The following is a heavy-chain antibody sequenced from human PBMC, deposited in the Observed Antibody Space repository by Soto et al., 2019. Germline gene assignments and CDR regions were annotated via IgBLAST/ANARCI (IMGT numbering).Heavy chain of an antibody. D-gene: IGHD4-4*01. Sequence: PGGSLRLSCAASGFTFSAYAMGWVRQAPGKGLEWVSGISGSGGTTYYADPLKGRFTISRDNSNITLYLQMNSLGAEDTAFYYCAKEGGVTTFHLNWFDSWGQGILVTVSS. CDR2: ISGSGGTT. V-gene: IGHV3-23*01. J-gene: IGHJ5*01. CDR3: AKEGGVTTFHLNWFDS. CDR1: GFTFSAYA.